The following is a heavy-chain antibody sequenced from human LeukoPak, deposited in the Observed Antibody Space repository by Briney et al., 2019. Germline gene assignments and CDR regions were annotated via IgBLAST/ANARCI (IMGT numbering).Heavy chain of an antibody. J-gene: IGHJ4*02. CDR1: GGSFSGYY. V-gene: IGHV4-34*01. CDR2: INHSGST. Sequence: SETLSLICAVYGGSFSGYYWSWIRQPPGKGLEWIGEINHSGSTNYNPSLKSRVTISVDTSKNQFSLKLSSVTAADTAVYYCARGRYFDWLLPPPYYFDYWGQGTLVTVSS. D-gene: IGHD3-9*01. CDR3: ARGRYFDWLLPPPYYFDY.